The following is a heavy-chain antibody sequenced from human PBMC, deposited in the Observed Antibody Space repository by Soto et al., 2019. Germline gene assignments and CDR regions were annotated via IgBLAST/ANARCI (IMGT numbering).Heavy chain of an antibody. V-gene: IGHV1-69*08. CDR3: ARDDYGDYPYAFDI. J-gene: IGHJ3*02. CDR1: GGTFSSYT. D-gene: IGHD4-17*01. CDR2: IIPILGIA. Sequence: QVQLVQSGAEVKKPGSSVKVSCKASGGTFSSYTISWVRQAPGQGLEWMGRIIPILGIANYAQKFQGRVTITADKSTSTAYMELSSLRSEDTAVYYCARDDYGDYPYAFDIWGQGTMVTFSS.